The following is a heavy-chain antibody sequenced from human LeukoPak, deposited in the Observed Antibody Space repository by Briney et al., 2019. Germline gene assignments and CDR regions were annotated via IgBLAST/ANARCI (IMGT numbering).Heavy chain of an antibody. Sequence: PSETLSLTCTVSGDSISSYYWSWIRQPPGKGPEWIGYIYYTGSTKYNPSLKSRVTISLDTSKKQFSLKLTSVTAADTAVYSCARTRRGYTYGFRSRELLKAFDIWGQGTVVTVSS. CDR3: ARTRRGYTYGFRSRELLKAFDI. V-gene: IGHV4-59*01. CDR1: GDSISSYY. D-gene: IGHD5-18*01. J-gene: IGHJ3*02. CDR2: IYYTGST.